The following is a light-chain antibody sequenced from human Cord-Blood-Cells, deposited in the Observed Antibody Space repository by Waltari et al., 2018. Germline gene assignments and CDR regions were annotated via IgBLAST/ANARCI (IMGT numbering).Light chain of an antibody. Sequence: QSALTLPASVSGSPGWSFTISCTGTCSDVGRYNYLSRYQQHPGKAPKCMIYDVSNRPSVVADRFPGPKSRNPASLTISGHQAESEADDCCSSYTRSSTTWVYHGGTKLTVL. J-gene: IGLJ3*02. CDR1: CSDVGRYNY. V-gene: IGLV2-14*03. CDR2: DVS. CDR3: SSYTRSSTTWV.